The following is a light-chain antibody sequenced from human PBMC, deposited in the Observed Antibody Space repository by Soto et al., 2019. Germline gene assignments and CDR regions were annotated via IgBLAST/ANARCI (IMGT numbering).Light chain of an antibody. J-gene: IGKJ4*01. V-gene: IGKV3-11*01. CDR1: QSVSSY. Sequence: EIVLTQSPATLSLSPGERATLSCRASQSVSSYLAWYQQKPGQAPRLLIYDASNRATGIPARFSGSGSGTDFTLTISSLEPEAFAVYYCQQRSNWPPRTTFGGGTKVEIK. CDR2: DAS. CDR3: QQRSNWPPRTT.